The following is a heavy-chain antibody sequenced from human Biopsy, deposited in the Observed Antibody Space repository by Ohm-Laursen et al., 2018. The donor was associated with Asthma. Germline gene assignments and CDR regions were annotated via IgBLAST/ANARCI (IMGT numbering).Heavy chain of an antibody. D-gene: IGHD3-9*01. CDR2: IYWDDYN. Sequence: TQTLTLTCSFSGFSLRTPGVGVGWIRQSPGKALEWLGLIYWDDYNLFRPSLKRRPTITKDPSKNQVVLTMTKMDPVDSGTYYCALSQDSGFDDHSPSWFDPWGQGTLVTVSS. CDR1: GFSLRTPGVG. V-gene: IGHV2-5*02. CDR3: ALSQDSGFDDHSPSWFDP. J-gene: IGHJ5*02.